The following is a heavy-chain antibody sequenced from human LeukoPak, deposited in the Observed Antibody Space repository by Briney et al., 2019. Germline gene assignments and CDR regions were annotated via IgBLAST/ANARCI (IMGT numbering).Heavy chain of an antibody. D-gene: IGHD4-11*01. V-gene: IGHV1-46*01. CDR1: GYTFTSYY. J-gene: IGHJ5*02. CDR2: INPSGGST. Sequence: ASVKVSCMASGYTFTSYYMHWVRQAPGQGLEWMGIINPSGGSTSYAQKFQGRVTMTRDTSTSTVYMELSSLRSEDTAVYYCARNVNSNYVLVVDWFDPWGQGTLVTVSS. CDR3: ARNVNSNYVLVVDWFDP.